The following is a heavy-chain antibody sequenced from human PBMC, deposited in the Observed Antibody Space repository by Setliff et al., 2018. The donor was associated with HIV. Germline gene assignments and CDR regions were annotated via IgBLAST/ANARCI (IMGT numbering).Heavy chain of an antibody. J-gene: IGHJ4*02. CDR1: GFTFSSYS. Sequence: PGGSLRLSCAASGFTFSSYSMNWVRQAPGKGLEWVSSYADSLRGRFTISRDNAQNSLYLQMSGLRAEDTAVYFCARDVAATGALDYWGQGTLVTVSS. CDR3: ARDVAATGALDY. V-gene: IGHV3-21*01. D-gene: IGHD6-13*01.